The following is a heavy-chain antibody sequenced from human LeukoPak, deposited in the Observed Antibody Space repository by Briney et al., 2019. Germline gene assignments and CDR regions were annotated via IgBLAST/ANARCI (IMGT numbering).Heavy chain of an antibody. CDR1: GFTFSNYA. Sequence: PAGSLRLSCAASGFTFSNYAMSWVRQAPSKGLEWVSGVSGRGGTTYYPGSVKGRYRMSRDNSRNTLYLQMNTVRAEDTAVYYCAKVTTGRPRWFDPGGQGTLVTVSS. D-gene: IGHD6-6*01. J-gene: IGHJ5*02. CDR2: VSGRGGTT. CDR3: AKVTTGRPRWFDP. V-gene: IGHV3-23*01.